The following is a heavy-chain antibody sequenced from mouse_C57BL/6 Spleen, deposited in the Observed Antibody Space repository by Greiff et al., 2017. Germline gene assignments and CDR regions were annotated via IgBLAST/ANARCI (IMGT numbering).Heavy chain of an antibody. CDR2: IRSKSSNYAT. CDR3: VRETGLYYGNSYYFDY. Sequence: EVQRVESGGGLVQPKGSLKLSCAASGFTFNTYAMHWVRQAPGKGLEWVARIRSKSSNYATYYADSVKDRFTISRDDSQSMLYLQMNNLKTEDTAMYYCVRETGLYYGNSYYFDYWGQGTTLTVSS. CDR1: GFTFNTYA. J-gene: IGHJ2*01. V-gene: IGHV10-3*01. D-gene: IGHD2-1*01.